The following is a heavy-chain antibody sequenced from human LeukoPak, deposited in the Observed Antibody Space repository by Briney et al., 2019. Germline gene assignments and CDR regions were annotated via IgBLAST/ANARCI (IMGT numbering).Heavy chain of an antibody. V-gene: IGHV4-30-4*01. J-gene: IGHJ4*02. CDR2: IYYSGST. CDR1: GGPISSNEYY. D-gene: IGHD4-23*01. CDR3: ARDSVVTPGFFDY. Sequence: SETLSLTCTVSGGPISSNEYYWSWIRQPPGKGLEWTGYIYYSGSTYFNPSLKSRLTMSVDTSENQFSLMLTSVTAADTAVYYCARDSVVTPGFFDYWGRGILVTVSS.